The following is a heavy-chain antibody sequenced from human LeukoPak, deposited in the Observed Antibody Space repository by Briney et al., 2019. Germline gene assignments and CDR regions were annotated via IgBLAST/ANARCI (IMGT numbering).Heavy chain of an antibody. D-gene: IGHD3-3*01. J-gene: IGHJ4*02. CDR1: GYTFNSYD. CDR2: ITTDKSNT. V-gene: IGHV1-18*01. Sequence: ASVKVSCTASGYTFNSYDITWVRQAPGHGVEGMAWITTDKSNTNHAQKVQGTVTMTTATSTSTAYMELRSLRSDDTSLYDCARVLRYDFWSAYYFDYWGQGTLVTVSS. CDR3: ARVLRYDFWSAYYFDY.